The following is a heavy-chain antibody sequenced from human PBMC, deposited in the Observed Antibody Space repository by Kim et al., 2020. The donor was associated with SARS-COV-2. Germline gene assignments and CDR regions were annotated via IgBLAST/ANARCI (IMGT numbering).Heavy chain of an antibody. CDR3: ARALDRYLYQGMDV. D-gene: IGHD2-2*01. J-gene: IGHJ6*02. CDR2: IDTNTGHR. V-gene: IGHV7-4-1*02. CDR1: GYSFSNYV. Sequence: ASVKVSCKASGYSFSNYVMNWVRQAPGQGLEWMGWIDTNTGHRTHGRGFIGRFVFSFDTSVSTAYLQISSLEAEDTAIYYCARALDRYLYQGMDVWGQGTTVTVSS.